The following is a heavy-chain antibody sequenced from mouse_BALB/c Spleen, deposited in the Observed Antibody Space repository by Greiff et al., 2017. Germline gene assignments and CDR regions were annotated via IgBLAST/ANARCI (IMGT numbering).Heavy chain of an antibody. CDR1: GYTFTSYW. Sequence: QVQLQQPGAELVKPGASVKLSCKASGYTFTSYWMHWVKQRPGQGLEWIGEINPSNGRTNYNEKFKSKATLTVDKSSSTAYMQLSSLTSEDSAVYYCARRGDYDGWAWFAYWGQGTLVTVSA. J-gene: IGHJ3*01. CDR2: INPSNGRT. V-gene: IGHV1S81*02. D-gene: IGHD2-4*01. CDR3: ARRGDYDGWAWFAY.